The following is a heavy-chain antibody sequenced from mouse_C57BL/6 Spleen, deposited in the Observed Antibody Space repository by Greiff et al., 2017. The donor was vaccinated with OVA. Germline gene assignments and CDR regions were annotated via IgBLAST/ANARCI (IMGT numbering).Heavy chain of an antibody. V-gene: IGHV14-2*01. CDR2: IDPEDGET. J-gene: IGHJ2*01. Sequence: VQLQQPGAELVKPGASVKLSCTASGFNINDYYMHWVKQRPEQGLEWIGSIDPEDGETKYAPKFQGKATITADTASNTAYLQLSSLTSEDAAVEYCARVYGSSPFDYWGQGTTLTVSS. CDR1: GFNINDYY. D-gene: IGHD1-1*01. CDR3: ARVYGSSPFDY.